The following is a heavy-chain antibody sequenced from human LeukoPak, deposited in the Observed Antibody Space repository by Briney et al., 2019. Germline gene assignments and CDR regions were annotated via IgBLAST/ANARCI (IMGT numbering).Heavy chain of an antibody. CDR2: ISSSSSYI. D-gene: IGHD6-6*01. Sequence: PGGSLRLSCAASGFTFSSYSMNWVRQAPGKGLEWVSSISSSSSYIYYADSVKGRFTISRDNAKNSLYLQMNSLRAEDTAVYYCARDDYSKIEYSSSGGYYYYYMDVWGKGTTVTVSS. CDR1: GFTFSSYS. V-gene: IGHV3-21*01. CDR3: ARDDYSKIEYSSSGGYYYYYMDV. J-gene: IGHJ6*03.